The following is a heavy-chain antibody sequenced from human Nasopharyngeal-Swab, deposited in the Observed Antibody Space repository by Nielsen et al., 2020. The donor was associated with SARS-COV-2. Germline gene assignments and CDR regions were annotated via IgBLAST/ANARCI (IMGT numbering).Heavy chain of an antibody. D-gene: IGHD5-24*01. V-gene: IGHV3-30*18. CDR2: ISYDGSNK. CDR1: GFTFSSYG. CDR3: AKDPGYNP. Sequence: PGGSLRLSCAASGFTFSSYGMHWVRQAPGKGLEWVAVISYDGSNKYYADSVKGRFTISRDNSKNTLYPQMNSLRAEDTAVYYCAKDPGYNPWGQGTLVTVSS. J-gene: IGHJ5*02.